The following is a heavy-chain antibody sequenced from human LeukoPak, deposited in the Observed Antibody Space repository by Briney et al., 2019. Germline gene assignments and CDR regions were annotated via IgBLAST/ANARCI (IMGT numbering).Heavy chain of an antibody. CDR3: AREGAAYPFDY. CDR1: GFTCSSYS. Sequence: GGSLRLSCAASGFTCSSYSMIWVRQAPGKGLEWGSSINSSSSYIYYADSVKGRFTNSRDNAKNSLYLQMNSLRAEDTAVYYCAREGAAYPFDYWGQGTLVTVSS. D-gene: IGHD3-16*01. J-gene: IGHJ4*02. V-gene: IGHV3-21*01. CDR2: INSSSSYI.